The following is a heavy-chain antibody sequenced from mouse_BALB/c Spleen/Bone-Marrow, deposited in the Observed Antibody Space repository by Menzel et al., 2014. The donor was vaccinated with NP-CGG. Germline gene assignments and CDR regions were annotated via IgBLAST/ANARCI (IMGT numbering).Heavy chain of an antibody. CDR3: ARDLDWYFNV. V-gene: IGHV1-54*01. CDR1: GYTFTEYI. J-gene: IGHJ1*01. Sequence: VQLQQSGAGLVKPGASVKLSCRASGYTFTEYIINWVKQRSGQGLEWIGVIHPGSGGTNYNEKFKGKATLTADKSSSTAYMQLSSLTSDDSAVYFCARDLDWYFNVWGAGTTVTVSS. CDR2: IHPGSGGT.